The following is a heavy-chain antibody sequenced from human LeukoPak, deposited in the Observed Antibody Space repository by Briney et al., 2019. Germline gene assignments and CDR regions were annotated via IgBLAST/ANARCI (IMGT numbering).Heavy chain of an antibody. CDR1: GYTFTSYD. CDR2: MNPNSGNT. D-gene: IGHD6-19*01. V-gene: IGHV1-8*01. J-gene: IGHJ4*02. Sequence: GASVKVSCKASGYTFTSYDINWVRQATGQGLEWMGWMNPNSGNTGYAQEFQGRVTITRDTSASTAYMELSSLRSEDMAVYYCARRAVAGPYYFDYWGQGTLVTVSS. CDR3: ARRAVAGPYYFDY.